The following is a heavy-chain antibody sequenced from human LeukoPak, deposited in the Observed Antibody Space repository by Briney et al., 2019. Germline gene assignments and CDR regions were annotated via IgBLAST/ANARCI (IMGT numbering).Heavy chain of an antibody. CDR3: ARDEGSYYSSFDY. CDR2: ISSSSSYI. J-gene: IGHJ4*02. CDR1: GFTFSSYS. Sequence: GGSLRLSCAASGFTFSSYSMNWVRQAPGKGLEWVSSISSSSSYIYYADSVKGRFTISRDNSKNTLYLQMNSLRAEDTAVYYCARDEGSYYSSFDYWGQGTLVTVSS. D-gene: IGHD1-26*01. V-gene: IGHV3-21*01.